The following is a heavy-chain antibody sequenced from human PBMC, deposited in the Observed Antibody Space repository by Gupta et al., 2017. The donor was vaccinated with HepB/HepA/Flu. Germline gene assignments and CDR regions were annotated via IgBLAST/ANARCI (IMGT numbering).Heavy chain of an antibody. V-gene: IGHV3-7*01. CDR1: GFTFSSNW. CDR2: INQDGSEK. Sequence: DVQLLESGGGLVQPGGSLSLSCAASGFTFSSNWMTWVLQAPGKGLEWVANINQDGSEKYYVDSVKGRFTISRDNAKNSLYLQMNSLRAEDTAVYYCARGSPSSGTYYFDYWGQGTLVTVSS. D-gene: IGHD3-22*01. J-gene: IGHJ4*02. CDR3: ARGSPSSGTYYFDY.